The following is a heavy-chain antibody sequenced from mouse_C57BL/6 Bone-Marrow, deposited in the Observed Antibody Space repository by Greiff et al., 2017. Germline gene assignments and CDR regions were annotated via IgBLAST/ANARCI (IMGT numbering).Heavy chain of an antibody. V-gene: IGHV5-4*01. CDR2: ISDGGSYT. Sequence: EVKLVESGGGLVKPGGSLKLSCAASGFTFSSYAMSWVRQTPEKRLEWVATISDGGSYTYYPDNVKGRFPISRYNAKNNLYLQMSHLKSEDTAMYYCAREGLITTPFDYWGQGTTLTVSS. J-gene: IGHJ2*01. D-gene: IGHD1-1*01. CDR1: GFTFSSYA. CDR3: AREGLITTPFDY.